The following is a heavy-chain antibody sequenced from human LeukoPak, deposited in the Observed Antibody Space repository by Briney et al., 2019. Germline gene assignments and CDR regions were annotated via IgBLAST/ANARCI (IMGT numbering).Heavy chain of an antibody. V-gene: IGHV1-3*01. J-gene: IGHJ4*02. CDR1: GYTFTSYA. CDR2: INAGNGNT. Sequence: ASVKVSCKASGYTFTSYAMHWVRQAPGQRLEWMGWINAGNGNTKYSQKFQGRVTITADESTSTAYMELSSLRSEDTAVYYCASGLDPTKPFDYWGQGTLVTVSS. CDR3: ASGLDPTKPFDY. D-gene: IGHD1-1*01.